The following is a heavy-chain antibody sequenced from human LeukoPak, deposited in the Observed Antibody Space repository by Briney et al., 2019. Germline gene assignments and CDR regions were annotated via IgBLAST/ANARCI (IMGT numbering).Heavy chain of an antibody. Sequence: KASETLSLTCTVSGGSISTYFWSCIRQPPGKGLEWIGYVYYSGSTNYDPSLKSRLTISVDTSKNQFSLKPSSVTAADTAVYYCASLIYDSSGYYFDSWGQGTLVTVSS. CDR1: GGSISTYF. CDR2: VYYSGST. CDR3: ASLIYDSSGYYFDS. D-gene: IGHD3-22*01. V-gene: IGHV4-59*08. J-gene: IGHJ4*02.